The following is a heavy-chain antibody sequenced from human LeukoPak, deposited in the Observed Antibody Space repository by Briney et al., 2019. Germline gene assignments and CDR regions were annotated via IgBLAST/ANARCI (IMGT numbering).Heavy chain of an antibody. V-gene: IGHV1-69*05. D-gene: IGHD3-3*01. CDR1: GGTFSSYA. Sequence: SVKVSCKASGGTFSSYAISWVRQAPGQGLEWMGRIIPIFGTANYAQKFQGRVTITTDESTSTAYMELSSLRSGDTAVYYCAREATIFGVVNHYYYYYMDVWGKGTTVTVSS. J-gene: IGHJ6*03. CDR2: IIPIFGTA. CDR3: AREATIFGVVNHYYYYYMDV.